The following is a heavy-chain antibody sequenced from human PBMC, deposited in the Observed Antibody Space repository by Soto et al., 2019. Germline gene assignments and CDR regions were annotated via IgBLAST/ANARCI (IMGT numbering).Heavy chain of an antibody. V-gene: IGHV1-69*01. Sequence: QVQLVQSGAEVKKPGSSMKVACKVSGDTFSNSAINWVRQAPGQGLAWLGGIIPYFGAAEAAPTFQGRVTILADDATSTVYLELTNLRHEDTAVYYCAKDLGVTTRAFDNWGQVTLVTVS. D-gene: IGHD3-3*01. CDR1: GDTFSNSA. J-gene: IGHJ4*02. CDR3: AKDLGVTTRAFDN. CDR2: IIPYFGAA.